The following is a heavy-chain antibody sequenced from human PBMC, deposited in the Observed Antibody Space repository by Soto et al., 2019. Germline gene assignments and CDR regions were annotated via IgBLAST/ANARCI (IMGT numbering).Heavy chain of an antibody. D-gene: IGHD2-15*01. CDR3: ARDRGCSGGSCYSKGMDV. CDR2: ISSSTGYT. V-gene: IGHV3-21*02. CDR1: GFTFSSYS. Sequence: EVQLVESGGGLVKPGGSLRLSCAASGFTFSSYSMNWVRQAPGKGLEWVSYISSSTGYTYYADSVKGRFTISRDNAKNSLYLRMNSLRAEDTAVYYCARDRGCSGGSCYSKGMDVWGQGTTVTVSS. J-gene: IGHJ6*02.